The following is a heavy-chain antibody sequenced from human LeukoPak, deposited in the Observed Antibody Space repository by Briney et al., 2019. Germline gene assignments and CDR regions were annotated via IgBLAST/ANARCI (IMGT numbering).Heavy chain of an antibody. Sequence: SETLSLTCSVSGGSVTGGGYYWSWIRQHPGKGLEWIGFASYSGGTYYNPSLMSRITISVDRSQNQFSLKLSSVTAADTAVYYCARGGAVWFDPWGQGTLVTVSS. J-gene: IGHJ5*02. D-gene: IGHD1-26*01. CDR2: ASYSGGT. V-gene: IGHV4-31*03. CDR3: ARGGAVWFDP. CDR1: GGSVTGGGYY.